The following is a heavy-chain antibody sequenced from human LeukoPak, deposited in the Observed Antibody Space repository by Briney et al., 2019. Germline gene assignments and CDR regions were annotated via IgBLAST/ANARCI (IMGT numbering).Heavy chain of an antibody. CDR3: ARTGDYESFDY. V-gene: IGHV3-11*06. Sequence: GGSLRLSCAASGFTFRNYAMTWVRQAPGKGLEWVSYIHSSSAYTNYADSVKGRFTISRDNAKNSLYLQMNSLRAEDTAVYYCARTGDYESFDYWGQGTLVTVSS. CDR1: GFTFRNYA. J-gene: IGHJ4*02. CDR2: IHSSSAYT. D-gene: IGHD4-17*01.